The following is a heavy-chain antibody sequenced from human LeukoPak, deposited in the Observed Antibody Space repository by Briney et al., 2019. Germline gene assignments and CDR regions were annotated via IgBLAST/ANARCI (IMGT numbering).Heavy chain of an antibody. CDR3: ARHFGYSGYDSDAFDI. J-gene: IGHJ3*02. CDR2: IYTSGST. D-gene: IGHD5-12*01. V-gene: IGHV4-4*09. CDR1: GGSISSYY. Sequence: SESLSLTCTVSGGSISSYYWSWIRQPPGKGLEWSGYIYTSGSTNYNPSLKSRVTISVDTSKNQFSLKLSSVTAADTAVYYCARHFGYSGYDSDAFDIWGQGTMVTVSS.